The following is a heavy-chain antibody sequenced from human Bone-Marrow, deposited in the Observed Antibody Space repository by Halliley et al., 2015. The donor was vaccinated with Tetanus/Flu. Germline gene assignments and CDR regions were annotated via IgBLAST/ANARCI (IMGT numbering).Heavy chain of an antibody. D-gene: IGHD2-15*01. CDR3: AKDARRYCSGGSCPPDFDH. CDR2: INWNSGSI. J-gene: IGHJ4*02. V-gene: IGHV3-9*01. Sequence: SLRLSCVASGFTFDDYAMHWVRQAPGKGLEWASGINWNSGSINYADSVKGRLTISRDNAKNSLYLQMDSLRTEDTALYYCAKDARRYCSGGSCPPDFDHWGQGTRVTVSS. CDR1: GFTFDDYA.